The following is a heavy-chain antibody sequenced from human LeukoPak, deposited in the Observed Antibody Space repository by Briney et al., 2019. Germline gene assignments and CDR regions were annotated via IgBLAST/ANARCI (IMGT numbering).Heavy chain of an antibody. CDR3: ARDAAYSRFDY. CDR1: GFTFSGSW. V-gene: IGHV3-7*01. J-gene: IGHJ4*02. D-gene: IGHD2-15*01. CDR2: IKEDGSQK. Sequence: GGSLRLSYAASGFTFSGSWVTWVRQAPGKGLEWVANIKEDGSQKYYVDSVKGRFTISRDNAQSSLYLQMNGLRVEDTAVYYCARDAAYSRFDYWGRGTLVTVCS.